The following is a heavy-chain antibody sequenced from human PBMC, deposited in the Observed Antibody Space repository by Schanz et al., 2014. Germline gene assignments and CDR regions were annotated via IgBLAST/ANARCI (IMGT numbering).Heavy chain of an antibody. D-gene: IGHD2-21*01. CDR2: IGGSGDST. CDR1: EFSFSSFG. V-gene: IGHV3-23*04. Sequence: EVQLVESGGGLVQPRGSLRLSCAASEFSFSSFGMNWVRQAPGKGLEWVSGIGGSGDSTHYADSVKGRFIISRDNSKNTLYLQVNSLRAEDTAVYYCAREDCSATSCYFRYWGQGTLVTVSS. J-gene: IGHJ4*02. CDR3: AREDCSATSCYFRY.